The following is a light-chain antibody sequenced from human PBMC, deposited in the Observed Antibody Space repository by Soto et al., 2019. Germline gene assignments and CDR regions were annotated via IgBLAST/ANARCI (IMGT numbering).Light chain of an antibody. CDR3: QRYGTSLPLT. J-gene: IGKJ4*01. CDR1: QSVSSNY. CDR2: GAS. V-gene: IGKV3-20*01. Sequence: EIWLTQSSGTLSLSPGDRATLSCRASQSVSSNYLAWYQQKPGQAPRLLIYGASSRATGIPDRFSGSGSGTDFTLTISRLEPEDFAVYYCQRYGTSLPLTFGGGTKVDIK.